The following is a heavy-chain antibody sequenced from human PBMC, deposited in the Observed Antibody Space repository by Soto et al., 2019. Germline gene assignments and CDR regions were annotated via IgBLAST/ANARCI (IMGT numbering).Heavy chain of an antibody. CDR1: GFAFSSYV. D-gene: IGHD1-26*01. V-gene: IGHV3-64D*06. CDR3: VKDLLVGARGHY. Sequence: GGSLRLSCSASGFAFSSYVMHWVRQAPGKGLEYVSAISSNGGSRYYADYVKGRFTISRDNSKNTVFLQMSSLRGEDTAVYYFVKDLLVGARGHYRGQGPLVTVSS. J-gene: IGHJ4*02. CDR2: ISSNGGSR.